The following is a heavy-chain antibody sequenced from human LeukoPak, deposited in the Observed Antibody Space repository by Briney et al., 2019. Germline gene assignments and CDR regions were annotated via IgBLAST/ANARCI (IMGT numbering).Heavy chain of an antibody. Sequence: GASVKDSCKASGYSLTDYYMHWVRQAPGQGLEWMGWIDPHSGGTNYAQKFQGRVTMTRDTSISTAYMELSRLRSDDTAVYYCAREYYDSSGRKHAFDIWGQGTMVTVSS. J-gene: IGHJ3*02. CDR1: GYSLTDYY. CDR3: AREYYDSSGRKHAFDI. V-gene: IGHV1-2*02. CDR2: IDPHSGGT. D-gene: IGHD3-22*01.